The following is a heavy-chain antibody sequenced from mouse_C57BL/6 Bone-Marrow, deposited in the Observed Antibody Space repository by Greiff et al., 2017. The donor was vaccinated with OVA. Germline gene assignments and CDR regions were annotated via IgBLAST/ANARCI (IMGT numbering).Heavy chain of an antibody. J-gene: IGHJ4*01. Sequence: VKLQESGAELARPGASVKLSCKASGYTFTSYGISWVKQRTGQGLEWIGEIYPRSGNTYYNEKFKGKATLTADKSSSTAYMELRSLTSEDSAVYYCARGAYYYGSSLMDYWGQGTSVTVSS. CDR3: ARGAYYYGSSLMDY. CDR2: IYPRSGNT. D-gene: IGHD1-1*01. V-gene: IGHV1-81*01. CDR1: GYTFTSYG.